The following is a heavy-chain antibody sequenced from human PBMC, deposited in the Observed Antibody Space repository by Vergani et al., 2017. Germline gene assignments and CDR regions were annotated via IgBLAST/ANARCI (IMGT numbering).Heavy chain of an antibody. D-gene: IGHD5-12*01. CDR2: INPNSGGT. J-gene: IGHJ5*02. V-gene: IGHV1-2*02. Sequence: QVQLVQSGAEVKKPGASVKVSCKASGYTFTGYYMHWVRQAPGQGLEWMGWINPNSGGTNYAQKFQGRVTMTRDTSISTDYMELSRLRSDDTAVYYCARAPEGVIVATIPWFDPGGQGPLVTVSS. CDR3: ARAPEGVIVATIPWFDP. CDR1: GYTFTGYY.